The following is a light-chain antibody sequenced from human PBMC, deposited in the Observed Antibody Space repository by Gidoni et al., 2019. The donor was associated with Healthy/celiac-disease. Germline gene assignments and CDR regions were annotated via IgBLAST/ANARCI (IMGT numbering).Light chain of an antibody. CDR2: EDN. V-gene: IGLV6-57*04. J-gene: IGLJ3*02. CDR3: QSYDSSNQV. CDR1: SGRIASND. Sequence: NFMLTQPHSVSESPGKTVTISCTRSSGRIASNDVQWYQQHPGSAPTTVIYEDNQRPSGVPDRFSGSIDSSSNSASLTISGLKTEDEADYYCQSYDSSNQVFGGGTKLTVL.